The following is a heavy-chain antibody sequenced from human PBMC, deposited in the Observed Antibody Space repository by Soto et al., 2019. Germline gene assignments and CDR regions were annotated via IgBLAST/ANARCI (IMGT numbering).Heavy chain of an antibody. Sequence: GGSLRLSCAASGFTFSSYAMSWVRQAPGKGLEWVSAISGSGGSTYYADSVKGRFTISRDNSKNTLYLQMNSLRAEDTAVYYCAKDGYCTNGVCSARYNWFDPWGQGTLGTVSS. V-gene: IGHV3-23*01. CDR1: GFTFSSYA. J-gene: IGHJ5*02. D-gene: IGHD2-8*01. CDR2: ISGSGGST. CDR3: AKDGYCTNGVCSARYNWFDP.